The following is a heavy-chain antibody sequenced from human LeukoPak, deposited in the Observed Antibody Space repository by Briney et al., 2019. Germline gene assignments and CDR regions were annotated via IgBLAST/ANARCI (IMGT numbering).Heavy chain of an antibody. Sequence: SETLSLTCTVSGGSFSSGDDYWSWIRQPPGKGLEWIGHIYYSGSTYYKPSLKSRVTISIDTSKNQFALNLSSVTAADTAAYYCARALGGDWYFDLWGRGTLVTVSS. J-gene: IGHJ2*01. V-gene: IGHV4-30-4*01. CDR3: ARALGGDWYFDL. D-gene: IGHD3-16*01. CDR2: IYYSGST. CDR1: GGSFSSGDDY.